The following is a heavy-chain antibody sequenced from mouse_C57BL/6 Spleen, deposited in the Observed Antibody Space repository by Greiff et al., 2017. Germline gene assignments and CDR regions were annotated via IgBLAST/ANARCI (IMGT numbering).Heavy chain of an antibody. Sequence: QVQLQQPGAELVKPGASVKLSCKASGYTFTSYWMHWVKQRPEQGLEWIGMIHPNSGSTNYNEKFKSKATLTVDKSSSTAYMQLSSLTSEDSAVYYCAGSNWDAWFAYWGQGTLVTVSA. CDR2: IHPNSGST. V-gene: IGHV1-64*01. J-gene: IGHJ3*01. D-gene: IGHD4-1*01. CDR3: AGSNWDAWFAY. CDR1: GYTFTSYW.